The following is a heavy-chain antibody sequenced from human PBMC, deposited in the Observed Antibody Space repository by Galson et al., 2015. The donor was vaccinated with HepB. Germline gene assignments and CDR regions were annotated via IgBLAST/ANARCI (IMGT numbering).Heavy chain of an antibody. J-gene: IGHJ4*02. CDR1: GGTFSSYT. V-gene: IGHV1-69*04. CDR2: IIPILGIA. Sequence: SVKVSCKASGGTFSSYTISWVRQAPGQGLEWMGRIIPILGIANYAQKFQGRVTITADKSTSTAYMELSSLRSEDTAVYYCARDLAVAGSFRFMGLGGDDYWGQGTLVTVSS. D-gene: IGHD6-19*01. CDR3: ARDLAVAGSFRFMGLGGDDY.